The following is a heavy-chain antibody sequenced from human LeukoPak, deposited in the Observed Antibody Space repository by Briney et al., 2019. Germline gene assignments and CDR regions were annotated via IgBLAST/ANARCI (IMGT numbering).Heavy chain of an antibody. D-gene: IGHD2-2*01. CDR3: ACRDLTSTWSYP. V-gene: IGHV5-51*01. CDR1: GYSFRSYW. J-gene: IGHJ5*02. CDR2: IYPGDSRT. Sequence: GASPKISCKGTGYSFRSYWIGWGRQMPGKGMEWMGVIYPGDSRTRYNPSLQGQVTISVDKSINTAYLEWVSLKASDTAMYYCACRDLTSTWSYPWGQGTLVTVSS.